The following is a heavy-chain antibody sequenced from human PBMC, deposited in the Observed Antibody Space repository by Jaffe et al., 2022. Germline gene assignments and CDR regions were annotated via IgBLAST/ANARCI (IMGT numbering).Heavy chain of an antibody. D-gene: IGHD3-22*01. J-gene: IGHJ6*03. CDR3: AKDFGHYYDSSGYNGYYYYMDV. V-gene: IGHV3-43D*04. CDR1: GFTFDDYA. Sequence: EVQLVESGGVVVQPGGSLRLSCAASGFTFDDYAMHWVRQAPGKGLEWVSLISWDGGSTYYADSVKGRFTISRDNSKNSLYLQMNSLRAEDTALYYCAKDFGHYYDSSGYNGYYYYMDVWGKGTTVTVSS. CDR2: ISWDGGST.